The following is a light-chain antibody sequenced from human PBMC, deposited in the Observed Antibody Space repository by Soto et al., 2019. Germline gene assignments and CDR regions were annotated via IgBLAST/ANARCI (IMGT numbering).Light chain of an antibody. CDR1: QSVGTK. J-gene: IGKJ1*01. Sequence: IVMTQSPATLSVSPGERANLSCRASQSVGTKLAWYQQTPGQAPRLLIYGASNRATGVPARISGSVSGTEFTLTIASLQFDDFAIYYCQQYSSWLWTFGQGTKVEIK. CDR2: GAS. V-gene: IGKV3-15*01. CDR3: QQYSSWLWT.